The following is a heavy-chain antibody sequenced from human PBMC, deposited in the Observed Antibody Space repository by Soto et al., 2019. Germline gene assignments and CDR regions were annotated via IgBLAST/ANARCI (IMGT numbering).Heavy chain of an antibody. V-gene: IGHV3-15*01. CDR1: GFTFSNAW. J-gene: IGHJ4*02. CDR3: TTEGLYSYGFSGFHY. CDR2: IKSKTDGGTT. D-gene: IGHD5-18*01. Sequence: EVQLVESGGGLVKPGGSLRLSCAASGFTFSNAWMSWVRQAPGKGLEWVGRIKSKTDGGTTDYAAPVKGRFTISSDDSKHTLYLQMNSLKTEDTAVYYCTTEGLYSYGFSGFHYWGQGTLVTVSS.